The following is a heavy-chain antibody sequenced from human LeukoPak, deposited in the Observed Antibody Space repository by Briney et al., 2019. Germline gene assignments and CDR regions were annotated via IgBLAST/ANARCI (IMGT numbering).Heavy chain of an antibody. CDR2: IYSGGST. CDR1: GFTFSSNY. V-gene: IGHV3-53*01. CDR3: ARDRGSGYYHPFDY. J-gene: IGHJ4*02. D-gene: IGHD3-22*01. Sequence: PGGSLRLSCAASGFTFSSNYMSWVRQAPGKGLEWVSVIYSGGSTYYADSVKGRFTISRDNSKNTLYLQMNSLRAEDTAVYYCARDRGSGYYHPFDYWGQGTLVTVSS.